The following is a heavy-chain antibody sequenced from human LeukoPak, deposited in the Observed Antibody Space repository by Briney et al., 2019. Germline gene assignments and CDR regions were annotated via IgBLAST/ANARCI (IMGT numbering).Heavy chain of an antibody. CDR3: ARDRTTHYYFDY. J-gene: IGHJ4*02. D-gene: IGHD1-14*01. CDR2: ISSSSSYI. V-gene: IGHV3-21*01. Sequence: GGSLRLSCAASGFTFSSYSMNWVRQAPGKGLEWVSSISSSSSYIYYADSVKGRFTISRDNAKNSLYLQMNSLRAEDTAVYYCARDRTTHYYFDYWGQGTLVTVSS. CDR1: GFTFSSYS.